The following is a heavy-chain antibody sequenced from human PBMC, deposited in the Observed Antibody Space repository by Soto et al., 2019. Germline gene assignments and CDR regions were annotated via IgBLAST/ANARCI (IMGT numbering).Heavy chain of an antibody. CDR1: GFIFSDYA. V-gene: IGHV3-23*01. Sequence: GGSLRLSCAASGFIFSDYAMTWVRQAPGKGLKWVSGIGGGGSDTYYVDSVKGRFTISRDNSKNTLYLQMNSLRAEDTALYYCAKDAVPFNGQWDWFDSWGQGTLVTVSS. CDR2: IGGGGSDT. D-gene: IGHD6-19*01. J-gene: IGHJ5*01. CDR3: AKDAVPFNGQWDWFDS.